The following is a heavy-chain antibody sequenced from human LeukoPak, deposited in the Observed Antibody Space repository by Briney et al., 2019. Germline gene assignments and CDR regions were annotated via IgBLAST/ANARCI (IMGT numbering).Heavy chain of an antibody. CDR1: GFTFRNYW. J-gene: IGHJ4*02. V-gene: IGHV3-74*01. CDR3: ARDGGSMGDY. CDR2: ISSDGTTT. D-gene: IGHD3-10*01. Sequence: GESLRLSCAASGFTFRNYWMEWVRQAPGKGLVWVSRISSDGTTTTYADSVRGRFSISRDNAKNTLYLQMNSLRAEDTAVYYCARDGGSMGDYWGQGTLVTVSS.